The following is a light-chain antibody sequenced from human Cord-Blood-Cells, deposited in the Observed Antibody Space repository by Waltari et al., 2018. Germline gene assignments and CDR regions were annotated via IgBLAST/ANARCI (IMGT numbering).Light chain of an antibody. V-gene: IGLV3-1*01. CDR2: QDS. Sequence: SYELTQPPSVSVSPGQTASITCSGDKLGDKYACWYQQKPCQSPVLVIYQDSKRPSGIPERFSGSNSGNTATLTISGTQAMDEAYYYCQAWDSITYVFGTGTKVTVL. J-gene: IGLJ1*01. CDR3: QAWDSITYV. CDR1: KLGDKY.